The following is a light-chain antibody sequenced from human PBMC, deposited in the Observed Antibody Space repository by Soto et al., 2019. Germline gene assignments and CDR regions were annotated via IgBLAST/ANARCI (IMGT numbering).Light chain of an antibody. CDR1: SSDL. CDR3: CSYATNTWV. CDR2: EDI. J-gene: IGLJ3*02. V-gene: IGLV2-23*01. Sequence: QTVVTQPASVSGSPGQSITISCTGSSDLVSWYQQHPGKAPKLMIFEDIKRPSGVSNRFSGSKSANTASLTISGLQTEDEADYYCCSYATNTWVFGGGTKLTVL.